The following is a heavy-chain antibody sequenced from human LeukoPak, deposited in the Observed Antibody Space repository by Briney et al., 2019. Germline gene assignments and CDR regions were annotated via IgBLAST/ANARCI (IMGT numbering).Heavy chain of an antibody. CDR3: AREVGDYYGSGSYPFDY. CDR1: GGSISSYY. Sequence: SETLSLTCTVSGGSISSYYWSWIRQPAGKGLEWVGRIYTSGSTNHNPSLKSRVTMSVDTSKNQFSLKPSSVTAADTAVYYCAREVGDYYGSGSYPFDYWGQGTLVTVSS. J-gene: IGHJ4*02. D-gene: IGHD3-10*01. V-gene: IGHV4-4*07. CDR2: IYTSGST.